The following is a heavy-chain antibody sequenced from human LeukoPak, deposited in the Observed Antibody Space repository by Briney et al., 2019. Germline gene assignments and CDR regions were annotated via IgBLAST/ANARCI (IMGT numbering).Heavy chain of an antibody. D-gene: IGHD3-22*01. CDR2: IYYSGST. CDR1: GGSISSGGSY. V-gene: IGHV4-31*03. CDR3: ARSPTYYYDSSGYYKVIV. J-gene: IGHJ4*02. Sequence: PSETLSLTCTVSGGSISSGGSYWSWIRQHPGKGLEWIGYIYYSGSTYYNPSLKSRVTISVDTSKNQFSLKLSSVTAADTAVYYCARSPTYYYDSSGYYKVIVWGQGTLVTVSS.